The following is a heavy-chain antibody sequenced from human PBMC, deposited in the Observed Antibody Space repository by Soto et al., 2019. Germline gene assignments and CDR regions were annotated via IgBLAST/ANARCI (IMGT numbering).Heavy chain of an antibody. V-gene: IGHV3-33*01. CDR1: VFTFSSYG. Sequence: GGSLRLSCAASVFTFSSYGMHWVRQAPGKGLEWVAVIWYDGSNKYYADSVKGRFTISRDNSKNTLYLQMNSLRAEDTAVYYCAREPGGYCSSTSCASYGMDVWGQWTTGTVS. J-gene: IGHJ6*02. D-gene: IGHD2-2*01. CDR3: AREPGGYCSSTSCASYGMDV. CDR2: IWYDGSNK.